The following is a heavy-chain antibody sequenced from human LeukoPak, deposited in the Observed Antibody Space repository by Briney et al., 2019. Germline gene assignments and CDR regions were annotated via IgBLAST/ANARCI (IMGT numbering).Heavy chain of an antibody. J-gene: IGHJ4*02. CDR3: AKVGATSGPDMVRGVNDY. Sequence: GGSLRLSCAASGFTFSNYAMSWVRQAPGKGLEWVSAISGSGGTTYYADSVKGRFTISRDNSKNTLYLQMNSLRAEDTAVYYCAKVGATSGPDMVRGVNDYWGQGTLVTVSS. V-gene: IGHV3-23*01. D-gene: IGHD3-10*01. CDR2: ISGSGGTT. CDR1: GFTFSNYA.